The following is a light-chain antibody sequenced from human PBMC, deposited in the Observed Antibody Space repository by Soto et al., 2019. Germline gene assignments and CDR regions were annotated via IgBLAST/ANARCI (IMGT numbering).Light chain of an antibody. Sequence: QSALTQPRSVSGSPGQSVTISCTGTSSDVGAYDFVSWYQQHPGKAPQLIIYAVTKRPSGVPDRFSGSKSGHTASLTLSGLQAEDEAEYSCCSYAGSSSAMFGGVPTLTVL. CDR2: AVT. CDR1: SSDVGAYDF. J-gene: IGLJ3*02. V-gene: IGLV2-11*01. CDR3: CSYAGSSSAM.